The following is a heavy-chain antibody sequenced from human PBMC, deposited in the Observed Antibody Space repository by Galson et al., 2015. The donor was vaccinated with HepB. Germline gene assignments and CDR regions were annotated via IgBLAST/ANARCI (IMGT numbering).Heavy chain of an antibody. J-gene: IGHJ4*02. CDR3: ARGSESLLMLGFDS. CDR1: GGTFSSYA. Sequence: SVKVSCKASGGTFSSYAFSWVRQAPGQGLEWMGGIIPIFDAPKYAQKFQGRVAITADDSTSTAYMDLSSLRSEDTAIYYCARGSESLLMLGFDSWGQGTLVTVSS. CDR2: IIPIFDAP. V-gene: IGHV1-69*13. D-gene: IGHD3-16*01.